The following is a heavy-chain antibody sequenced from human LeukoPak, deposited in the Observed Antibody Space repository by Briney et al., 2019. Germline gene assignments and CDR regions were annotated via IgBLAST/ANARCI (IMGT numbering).Heavy chain of an antibody. J-gene: IGHJ4*02. CDR1: GFTFNSYA. CDR2: ISGSGGST. Sequence: GGSLILSCAASGFTFNSYAMTWVRQAPGKGLEWVSTISGSGGSTYYPDSVKGRFTISRDNSKNTLYLQMNSLRAEDTAVYYCAKAGGYFDYWGQGTLVTVSS. CDR3: AKAGGYFDY. D-gene: IGHD3-10*01. V-gene: IGHV3-23*01.